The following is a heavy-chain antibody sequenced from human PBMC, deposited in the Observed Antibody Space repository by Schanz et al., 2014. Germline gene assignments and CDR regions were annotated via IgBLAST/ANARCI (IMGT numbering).Heavy chain of an antibody. CDR1: GGTFNSYT. D-gene: IGHD2-2*01. V-gene: IGHV1-69*02. J-gene: IGHJ3*01. CDR3: ATMWAYCTITTCHTLEPVDV. CDR2: INLYGDST. Sequence: QVQLVQSGAEAKKPGSSMKVSCKASGGTFNSYTINWVRQAPGQGLEWMGIINLYGDSTNYAQKLQGRVTMTTDPSTSTAYMELRSLRSDDTALYYCATMWAYCTITTCHTLEPVDVWGQGTMVAVSS.